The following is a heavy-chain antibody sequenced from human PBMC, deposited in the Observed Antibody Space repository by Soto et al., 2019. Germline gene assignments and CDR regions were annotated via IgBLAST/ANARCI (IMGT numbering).Heavy chain of an antibody. D-gene: IGHD3-22*01. CDR2: MNMDGNRI. V-gene: IGHV3-74*01. CDR1: GFTFSSYW. Sequence: EVQLVESGGGLVQPGGSLRLSCAASGFTFSSYWMHWVRQAPGKGLEWVSRMNMDGNRISYVDSVKGRCTISRDNAKNTFYMEMNSARVEDTAVYYCVRGDCDRYGGNGYLGRHWGQGSLVTVSS. J-gene: IGHJ4*02. CDR3: VRGDCDRYGGNGYLGRH.